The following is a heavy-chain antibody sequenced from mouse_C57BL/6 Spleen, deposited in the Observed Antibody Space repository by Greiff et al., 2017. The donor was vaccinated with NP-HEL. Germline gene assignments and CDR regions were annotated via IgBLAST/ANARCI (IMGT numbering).Heavy chain of an antibody. Sequence: EVKLQESGPGLVKPSQSLSLTCSVTGYSITSGYYWNWIRQFPGNKLEWMGYISYDGSNNYNPSLKNRISITRDTSKNQFFLKLNSVTTEDTATYYCAREGDYYAMDYWGQGTSVTGSS. CDR1: GYSITSGYY. CDR3: AREGDYYAMDY. V-gene: IGHV3-6*01. CDR2: ISYDGSN. J-gene: IGHJ4*01.